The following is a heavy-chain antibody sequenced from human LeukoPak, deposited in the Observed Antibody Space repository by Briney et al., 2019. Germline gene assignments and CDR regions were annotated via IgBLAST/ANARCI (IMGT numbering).Heavy chain of an antibody. CDR2: ISGSGGST. CDR1: GFTFSNYA. CDR3: AKFLTPVGRGVYDIFPADFDY. D-gene: IGHD3-9*01. J-gene: IGHJ4*02. Sequence: GGSLRLSCAASGFTFSNYAMSWVRQAPGKGLEWVSAISGSGGSTHYADSVKGRFTISRDNSKNTLYLQMNSLRAEDTAVYYCAKFLTPVGRGVYDIFPADFDYWGQGTLVTVSS. V-gene: IGHV3-23*01.